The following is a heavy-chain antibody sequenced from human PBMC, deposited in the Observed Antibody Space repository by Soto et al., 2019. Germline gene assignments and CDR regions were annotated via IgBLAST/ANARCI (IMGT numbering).Heavy chain of an antibody. CDR2: VYYRGRS. J-gene: IGHJ4*02. D-gene: IGHD4-17*01. CDR1: GGPLTNRSYY. V-gene: IGHV4-39*01. CDR3: VSQRTTVPTQAYFDY. Sequence: DTVSLNCTVPGGPLTNRSYYWGWIRQSPGKGLEWIGSVYYRGRSYSKSSVKSRVTISVDTSKNRFSLSLNSVTASDTAVYFCVSQRTTVPTQAYFDYWGPRALVT.